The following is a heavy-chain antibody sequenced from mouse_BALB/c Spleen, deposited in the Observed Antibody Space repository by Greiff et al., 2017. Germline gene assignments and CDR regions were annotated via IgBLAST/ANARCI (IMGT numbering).Heavy chain of an antibody. CDR1: GFTFSSYG. CDR3: ARQPYDYDERRYFDV. D-gene: IGHD2-4*01. CDR2: ISSGGSYT. V-gene: IGHV5-6*01. Sequence: EVKLVESGGDLVKPGGSLKLSCAASGFTFSSYGMSWVRQTPDKRLEWVATISSGGSYTYYPDSVKGRFTISRDNAKNTLYLQMSSLKSEDTAMYYCARQPYDYDERRYFDVWGAGTTVTVSS. J-gene: IGHJ1*01.